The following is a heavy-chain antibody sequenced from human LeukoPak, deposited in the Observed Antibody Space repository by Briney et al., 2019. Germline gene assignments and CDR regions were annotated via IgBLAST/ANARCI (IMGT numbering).Heavy chain of an antibody. D-gene: IGHD6-19*01. CDR3: ARLNPWGSGWPYYFDY. Sequence: PSETLSLTCTVSGGSISSGSYYWSWIRQPAGKGLEWIGRIYTSGSTNYNPSLKSRVTISVDTSKNQFSLKLSSVTAADTAVYYCARLNPWGSGWPYYFDYWGQGTLVTVSS. J-gene: IGHJ4*02. CDR1: GGSISSGSYY. CDR2: IYTSGST. V-gene: IGHV4-61*02.